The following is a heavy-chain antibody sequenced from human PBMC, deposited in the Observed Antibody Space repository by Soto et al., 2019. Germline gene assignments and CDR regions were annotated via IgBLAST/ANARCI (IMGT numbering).Heavy chain of an antibody. Sequence: EVQLVESGGNLVQPGGSLSLSCGASGFTFSSYWMHWVRQAPGKGLVWVSCINGDGSDTRYADCVKGRFTNSRDNAKNTLYLQMSRLSDEDTALYYFARDDSGPAAFDIWGQLTMVTVSS. CDR3: ARDDSGPAAFDI. D-gene: IGHD2-15*01. CDR1: GFTFSSYW. V-gene: IGHV3-74*01. CDR2: INGDGSDT. J-gene: IGHJ3*02.